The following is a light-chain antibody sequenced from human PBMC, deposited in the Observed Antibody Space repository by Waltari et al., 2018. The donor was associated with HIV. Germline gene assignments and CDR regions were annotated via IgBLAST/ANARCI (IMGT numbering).Light chain of an antibody. CDR3: TSYTTSDTLR. CDR1: SSDFGFYNY. CDR2: EVS. V-gene: IGLV2-14*03. J-gene: IGLJ3*02. Sequence: QSVLTPPASVSGSPGQSVTISCTGPSSDFGFYNYVSWYQQYPGKAPTLIIYEVSSRPSGVADRFSGSKSGNTASRTISGLQNEDEADYFCTSYTTSDTLRFGGGTKVTVL.